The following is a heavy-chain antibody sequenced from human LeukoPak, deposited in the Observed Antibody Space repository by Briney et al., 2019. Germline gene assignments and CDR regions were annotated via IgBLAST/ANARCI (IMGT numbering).Heavy chain of an antibody. V-gene: IGHV3-11*04. D-gene: IGHD3-22*01. Sequence: GGSLRLSCVGAGFPFSDFHMSWIRQAPGKGLEWVSYITSGGGFKYYADSAKGRSSISRDNSKNSVFLQMNSLRVEDTAVYYCARVRPGSSGSYYRTSWGQGTLVTVSS. CDR1: GFPFSDFH. CDR3: ARVRPGSSGSYYRTS. J-gene: IGHJ4*02. CDR2: ITSGGGFK.